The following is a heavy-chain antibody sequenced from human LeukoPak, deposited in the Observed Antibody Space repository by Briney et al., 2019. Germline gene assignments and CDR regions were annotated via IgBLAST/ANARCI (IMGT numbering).Heavy chain of an antibody. V-gene: IGHV3-21*01. J-gene: IGHJ6*03. D-gene: IGHD1-26*01. Sequence: SGGSLRLSCAASGFTFSSYSMNWVRQAPGKGLEWVSAITTSSAYIYYADSVRGRFTISRDNAKNSLYLQMNSLRDDDTAVYYCARDPYSGNLGPTYYYYMDVWGKGTTVTVSS. CDR2: ITTSSAYI. CDR1: GFTFSSYS. CDR3: ARDPYSGNLGPTYYYYMDV.